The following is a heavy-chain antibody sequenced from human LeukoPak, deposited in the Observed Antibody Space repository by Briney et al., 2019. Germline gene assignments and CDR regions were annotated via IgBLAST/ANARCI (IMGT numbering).Heavy chain of an antibody. J-gene: IGHJ6*02. Sequence: ASVKVSCKASGYTFTNYGISWVRQAPGQGLEWMGWISAYNGNTNYAQKLQGRVTMTTDTSTSTAYMELRSLRSDDTAVYYCARDRRIVGVHYYYYGMDVWGQGTTVTVSS. CDR2: ISAYNGNT. D-gene: IGHD1-26*01. CDR3: ARDRRIVGVHYYYYGMDV. V-gene: IGHV1-18*01. CDR1: GYTFTNYG.